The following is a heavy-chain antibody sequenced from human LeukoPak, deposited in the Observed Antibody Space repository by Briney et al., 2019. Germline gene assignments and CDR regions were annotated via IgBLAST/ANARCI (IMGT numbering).Heavy chain of an antibody. J-gene: IGHJ4*02. CDR1: GFTFSSYS. Sequence: PGGSLRLSCAASGFTFSSYSMNWVRQAPGKGLEWVSSISSSSSYIYYADSVKGRFTISRDNAKNSLYLQMNGLRAEDTAVYYCARDWLQGSSGWYWGQGTLVTVSS. CDR2: ISSSSSYI. CDR3: ARDWLQGSSGWY. D-gene: IGHD6-19*01. V-gene: IGHV3-21*01.